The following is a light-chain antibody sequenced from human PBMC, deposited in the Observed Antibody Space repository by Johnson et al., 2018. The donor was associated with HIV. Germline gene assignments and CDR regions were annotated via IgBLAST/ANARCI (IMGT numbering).Light chain of an antibody. CDR2: END. CDR3: ATWDSSLRVGF. CDR1: SSNIGNNY. Sequence: QSVLTQPPSVSAAPGQKVTISCSGSSSNIGNNYVSWYRHLPGTAPKLLIYENDKRPSGIPDRFSGSKSGTSATLGITGLQTGDEADYYCATWDSSLRVGFFGTGTKVTVL. V-gene: IGLV1-51*02. J-gene: IGLJ1*01.